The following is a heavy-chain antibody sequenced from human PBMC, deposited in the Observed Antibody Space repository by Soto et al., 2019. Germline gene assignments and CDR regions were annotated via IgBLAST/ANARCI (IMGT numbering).Heavy chain of an antibody. CDR1: VGSISSYY. D-gene: IGHD6-6*01. V-gene: IGHV4-59*12. CDR3: TRSIAARPSGFNY. Sequence: XXTLALTCTVSVGSISSYYWSWIRQPPGKGLEWIGSLXYGGSXNYSTSCQGQXXISAGKAXXTAYMQWSSLKASQTAMYYCTRSIAARPSGFNYWGQGTLVTVPS. J-gene: IGHJ4*02. CDR2: LXYGGSX.